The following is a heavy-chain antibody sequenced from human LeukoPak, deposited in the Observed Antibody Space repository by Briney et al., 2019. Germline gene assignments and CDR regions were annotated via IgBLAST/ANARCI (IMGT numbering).Heavy chain of an antibody. CDR1: GFTFSNFW. CDR3: ARGGNHGDYWYFDL. J-gene: IGHJ2*01. Sequence: PGGSLRLSCAASGFTFSNFWMSWVRQAPGKGPEWVANIKQGGSEKYYVDSVKGRFTISRDNAETSLHLQMNSLRAEDTAVYYCARGGNHGDYWYFDLWGRGTLVTVSS. CDR2: IKQGGSEK. D-gene: IGHD4-17*01. V-gene: IGHV3-7*01.